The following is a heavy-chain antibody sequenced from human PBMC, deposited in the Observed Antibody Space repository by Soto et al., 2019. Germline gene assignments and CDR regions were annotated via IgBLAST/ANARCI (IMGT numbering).Heavy chain of an antibody. CDR1: GGSISSGGYY. D-gene: IGHD2-21*02. V-gene: IGHV4-31*03. CDR2: IYYTGTT. J-gene: IGHJ4*02. CDR3: ARDLRLDS. Sequence: TSETLSLTXTVSGGSISSGGYYWSWIRQHPGKGLEWIAYIYYTGTTYYNPSLKSRVTISIDRSNNQFSLMLSSVTAADTAVYYCARDLRLDSWGPGTLVTVSS.